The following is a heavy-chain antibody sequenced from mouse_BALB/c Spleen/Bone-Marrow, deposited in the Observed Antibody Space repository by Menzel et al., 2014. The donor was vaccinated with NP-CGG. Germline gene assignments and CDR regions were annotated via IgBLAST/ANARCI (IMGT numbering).Heavy chain of an antibody. CDR1: GFTFTDYY. CDR3: ARDRSYGSSRYFDV. Sequence: EVKVVESGGGLVQPGGSLRLSCATSGFTFTDYYMSWVRQPPGKALGWLGFIRNNANGYTTENSASVKGRFTISRDNSQSILYLQMNTLRAEDSATYYCARDRSYGSSRYFDVWGAGTTVTVSS. J-gene: IGHJ1*01. D-gene: IGHD1-1*01. CDR2: IRNNANGYTT. V-gene: IGHV7-3*02.